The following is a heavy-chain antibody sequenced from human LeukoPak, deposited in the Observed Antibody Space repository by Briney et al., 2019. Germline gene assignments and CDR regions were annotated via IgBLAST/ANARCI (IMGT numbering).Heavy chain of an antibody. Sequence: GASVKVSCKASGYTFTSYYMHWVRQAPGQGLEWMGIINPSGGSTSYARKFQGRVTMTRDTSTSTVYMELSSLRSEDTAVYYCARGSIPYYYDSSGYSPFDYWGQGTLVTVSS. D-gene: IGHD3-22*01. CDR2: INPSGGST. V-gene: IGHV1-46*01. CDR3: ARGSIPYYYDSSGYSPFDY. J-gene: IGHJ4*02. CDR1: GYTFTSYY.